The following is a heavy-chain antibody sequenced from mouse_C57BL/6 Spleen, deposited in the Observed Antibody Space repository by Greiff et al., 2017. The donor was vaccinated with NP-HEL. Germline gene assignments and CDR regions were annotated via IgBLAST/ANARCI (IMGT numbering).Heavy chain of an antibody. Sequence: VQLQQSGAELARPGASVKLSCKASGYTFTSYGISWVKQRTGQGLEWIGEIYPRSGNTYYNEKFKGKATLTADKSSSTAYRELRRLTSEDSAVYFCARVTTDWYFDVWGTGTTVTVSS. CDR2: IYPRSGNT. CDR3: ARVTTDWYFDV. CDR1: GYTFTSYG. V-gene: IGHV1-81*01. J-gene: IGHJ1*03. D-gene: IGHD1-1*01.